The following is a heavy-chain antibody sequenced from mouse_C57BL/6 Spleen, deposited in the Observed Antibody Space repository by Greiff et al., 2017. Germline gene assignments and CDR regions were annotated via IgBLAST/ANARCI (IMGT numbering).Heavy chain of an antibody. CDR3: AVYYGNSAY. Sequence: QVQLQQPGAELVRPGSSVKLSCKASGYTFTSYWMDWVKQRPGQGLEWIGNIYPSDSETHYNQKFKVKATLTVDKSSSTAYMQLSSLTSEDSAVYYCAVYYGNSAYWGQGTTLTVSS. J-gene: IGHJ2*01. D-gene: IGHD2-1*01. CDR1: GYTFTSYW. V-gene: IGHV1-61*01. CDR2: IYPSDSET.